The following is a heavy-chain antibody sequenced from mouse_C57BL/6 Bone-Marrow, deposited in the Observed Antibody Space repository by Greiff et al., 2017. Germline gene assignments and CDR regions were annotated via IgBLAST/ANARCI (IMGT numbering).Heavy chain of an antibody. CDR2: IRSKSNNYAT. D-gene: IGHD1-1*01. CDR1: GFSFNTYA. J-gene: IGHJ4*01. Sequence: EVQLQESGGGLVQPKGSLKLSCAASGFSFNTYAMNWVRQAPGKGLEWVARIRSKSNNYATYYADSVKDRFTISRDDSESMLYLQMNNLKTEDTAMYYCVRPFITTVVADYYAMDYWGQGTSVTVSS. V-gene: IGHV10-1*01. CDR3: VRPFITTVVADYYAMDY.